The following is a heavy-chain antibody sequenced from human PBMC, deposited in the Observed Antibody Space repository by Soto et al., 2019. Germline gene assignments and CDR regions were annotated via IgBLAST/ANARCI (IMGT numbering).Heavy chain of an antibody. V-gene: IGHV4-4*07. CDR2: IYTSGST. J-gene: IGHJ6*02. CDR3: ARDRVVVVAATLFYYYYGMDV. Sequence: SETLSRSCTVSGGSISSYYWSWIRQPAGKGPEWIGRIYTSGSTNYNPSLKSRVTMSVDTSKNQFSLKLSSVTAADTAVYYCARDRVVVVAATLFYYYYGMDVWGQGTTVTVSS. CDR1: GGSISSYY. D-gene: IGHD2-15*01.